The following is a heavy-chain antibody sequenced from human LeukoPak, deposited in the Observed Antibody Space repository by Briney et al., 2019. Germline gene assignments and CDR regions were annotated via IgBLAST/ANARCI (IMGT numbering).Heavy chain of an antibody. D-gene: IGHD6-13*01. Sequence: GGSLRLSCAASGFTFSSYAMHWVRQAPGKGLEWVAVISYDGSNKYYADSVKSRFTISRDNSKNTLYLQMNSLRAEDTAVYYCARGYSSSWAGEDAFDIWGQGTMVTVSS. CDR3: ARGYSSSWAGEDAFDI. CDR1: GFTFSSYA. J-gene: IGHJ3*02. V-gene: IGHV3-30*04. CDR2: ISYDGSNK.